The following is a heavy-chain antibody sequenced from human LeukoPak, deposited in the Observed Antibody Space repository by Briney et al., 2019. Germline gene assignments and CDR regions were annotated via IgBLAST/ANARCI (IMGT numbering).Heavy chain of an antibody. CDR3: ASGAMVRGVIIDAFDI. J-gene: IGHJ3*02. D-gene: IGHD3-10*01. CDR1: GFTFSSYS. V-gene: IGHV3-21*01. CDR2: ISSSSSYI. Sequence: PGGSLRLSCAASGFTFSSYSMNWVRQAPGKGLEWVSSISSSSSYIYYADSVKGRFTISRDNAKNSLYLQMNSLRAEDTAVYYCASGAMVRGVIIDAFDIWGQGTMVTVSS.